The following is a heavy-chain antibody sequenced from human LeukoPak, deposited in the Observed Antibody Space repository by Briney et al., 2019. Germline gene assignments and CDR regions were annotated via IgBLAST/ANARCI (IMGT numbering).Heavy chain of an antibody. CDR3: ARGLTMVRGVLRWFDP. V-gene: IGHV3-23*01. Sequence: GGSLRLSCAASGFTFSSYAMSWVRQAPGKGLEWVSAISGSGDSTYYGDSVKGRFTISRDNAKNSLYVQMNSLRAEDTAVYYCARGLTMVRGVLRWFDPWGQGTLVTVSS. CDR2: ISGSGDST. CDR1: GFTFSSYA. D-gene: IGHD3-10*01. J-gene: IGHJ5*02.